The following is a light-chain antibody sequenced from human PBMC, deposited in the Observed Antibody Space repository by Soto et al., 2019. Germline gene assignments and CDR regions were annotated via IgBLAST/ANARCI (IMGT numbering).Light chain of an antibody. J-gene: IGKJ4*01. Sequence: ESVLTQSPATLSLSPGERATLSCRASQSVSNSLAWYQHKPGQAPRLLIYDAFNRATGVPTRFSGSGSGTDFTLTISSLEPEDFAVYYCQQHNRWPPVTFGGGTRVEIK. V-gene: IGKV3-11*01. CDR3: QQHNRWPPVT. CDR1: QSVSNS. CDR2: DAF.